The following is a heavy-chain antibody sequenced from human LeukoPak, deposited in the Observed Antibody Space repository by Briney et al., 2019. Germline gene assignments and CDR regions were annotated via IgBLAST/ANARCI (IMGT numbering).Heavy chain of an antibody. D-gene: IGHD4-11*01. CDR2: IYYSGST. CDR1: GGSISSYY. J-gene: IGHJ6*02. V-gene: IGHV4-59*01. CDR3: ARVSNYYYYGMDV. Sequence: SETLSLTCTVSGGSISSYYWSWLRQPPGKGLEWIGYIYYSGSTNYNPSLKSRVTISVDTSKNQFSLKLSSVTAADTAVYYCARVSNYYYYGMDVWGQGTTVTVSS.